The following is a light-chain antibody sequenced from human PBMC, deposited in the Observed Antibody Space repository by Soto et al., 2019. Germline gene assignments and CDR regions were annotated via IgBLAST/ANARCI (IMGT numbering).Light chain of an antibody. CDR3: QQYYSSIT. Sequence: TVMTPAPAPPSVSPLERATPSCRASQSVSSKLAWYQQKPGQAPRLLIYGASTRATGIPARFSGSGSGTDFTLTISSLQAEDVALYYCQQYYSSITFGQGTRLEIK. J-gene: IGKJ5*01. V-gene: IGKV3D-15*01. CDR2: GAS. CDR1: QSVSSK.